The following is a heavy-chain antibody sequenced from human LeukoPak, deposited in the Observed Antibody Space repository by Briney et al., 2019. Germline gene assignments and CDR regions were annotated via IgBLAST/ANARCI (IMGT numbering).Heavy chain of an antibody. Sequence: GGSLRLSCAASGFTFSSYAMSWVRQAPGKGLEWVSAISGSGGSTYYADSVKGRFTISRDNSKNTLYLQMNSLRAEDTGVYYCAKDSTTAYYDFWSGYWFDYWGQGTLVTVSS. CDR2: ISGSGGST. CDR3: AKDSTTAYYDFWSGYWFDY. CDR1: GFTFSSYA. J-gene: IGHJ4*02. D-gene: IGHD3-3*01. V-gene: IGHV3-23*01.